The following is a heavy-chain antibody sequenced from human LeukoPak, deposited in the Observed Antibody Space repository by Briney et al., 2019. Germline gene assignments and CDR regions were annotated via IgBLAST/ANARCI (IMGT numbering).Heavy chain of an antibody. CDR3: AKDPSRDCSSTSCS. J-gene: IGHJ5*02. CDR2: ISGSGGST. CDR1: GFTFSSYA. V-gene: IGHV3-23*01. Sequence: PGGSLRLSCAASGFTFSSYAMSRVRQAPGKGLEWVSAISGSGGSTYYADSVKGRFTISRDNSKNTLYLQMNSLRAEDTAVYYCAKDPSRDCSSTSCSWGQGTLVTVSS. D-gene: IGHD2-2*01.